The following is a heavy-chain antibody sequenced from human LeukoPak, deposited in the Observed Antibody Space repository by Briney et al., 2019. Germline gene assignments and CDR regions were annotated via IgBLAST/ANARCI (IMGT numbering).Heavy chain of an antibody. Sequence: KPSETLSLTCAVYGGSFSGYYWSWIRQPPGKGLEWIGEINHSGSTNYNPSLKSRVTISVDTSKNQFSLKLSSVTAADTAVYYCARVFGWYISRAFDIWGQGTMVTVSS. D-gene: IGHD6-19*01. V-gene: IGHV4-34*01. CDR3: ARVFGWYISRAFDI. CDR1: GGSFSGYY. J-gene: IGHJ3*02. CDR2: INHSGST.